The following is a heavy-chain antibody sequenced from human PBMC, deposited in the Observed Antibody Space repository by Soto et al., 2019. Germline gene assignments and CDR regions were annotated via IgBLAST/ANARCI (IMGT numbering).Heavy chain of an antibody. CDR2: ISYDGINK. Sequence: QVQLVESGGGVVQPGRSLGLSCAASGFTFNTYGMHWVRQAPGKGLEWVAAISYDGINKYYVDSVKGRFTISRDNSKNTLYVQMNSLRAEDTALYYCARSPQPTRGIHWYFDLWGRGILVRVSS. D-gene: IGHD1-26*01. J-gene: IGHJ2*01. V-gene: IGHV3-30*03. CDR1: GFTFNTYG. CDR3: ARSPQPTRGIHWYFDL.